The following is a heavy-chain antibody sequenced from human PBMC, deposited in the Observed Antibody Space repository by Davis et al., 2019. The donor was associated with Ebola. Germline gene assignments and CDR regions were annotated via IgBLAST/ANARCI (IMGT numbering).Heavy chain of an antibody. Sequence: PSETLSLTCAISGGSFSDYFWSWIRQSPGKGLEWIGEINRRRKTFYNPSLKSRVSLSVDTSKNQFSLKLSSVTAADTAVYFWASPHQIRDAGCFDSWGPGTLVTVSS. CDR2: INRRRKT. V-gene: IGHV4-34*01. CDR3: ASPHQIRDAGCFDS. CDR1: GGSFSDYF. J-gene: IGHJ4*02.